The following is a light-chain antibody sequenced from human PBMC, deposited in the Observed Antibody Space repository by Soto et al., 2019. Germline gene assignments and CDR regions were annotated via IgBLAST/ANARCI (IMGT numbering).Light chain of an antibody. CDR2: AAS. V-gene: IGKV1-27*01. J-gene: IGKJ1*01. CDR3: QQYNSYWT. Sequence: DIQMTQSPSSLSASVGDRVTITCQASQDIYNYLNWYQQKPGKVPKXLIYAASTLQSGVPSRFSVSGSGTDFTLTISSLQSEDFATDDCQQYNSYWTFGQGTKVDIK. CDR1: QDIYNY.